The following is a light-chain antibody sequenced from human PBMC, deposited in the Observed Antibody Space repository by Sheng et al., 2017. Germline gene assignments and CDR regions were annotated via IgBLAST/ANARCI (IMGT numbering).Light chain of an antibody. V-gene: IGKV3-15*01. CDR2: GAS. CDR1: QSVSSN. J-gene: IGKJ1*01. CDR3: QQYNNWPRT. Sequence: EIMMTQSPATLSVSPGERATLSCRASQSVSSNLAWYQLKPGQAPRLLIYGASTRATGVPGSFSGSGSGTEFTLTISSLQSEDFATYYCQQYNNWPRTFGQ.